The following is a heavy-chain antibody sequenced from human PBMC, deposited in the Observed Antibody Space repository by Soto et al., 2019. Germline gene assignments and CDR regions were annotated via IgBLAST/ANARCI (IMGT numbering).Heavy chain of an antibody. J-gene: IGHJ6*02. CDR3: ARHPKNYDFWSGSSANYYYYGMDV. D-gene: IGHD3-3*01. V-gene: IGHV5-10-1*01. CDR2: IDPSDSYT. CDR1: GYSFTSYW. Sequence: GESLKISCKGSGYSFTSYWISWVRQMPGKGLEWMGRIDPSDSYTNYSPSFQGHVTISADKSISTAYLQWSSLKASDTAMYYRARHPKNYDFWSGSSANYYYYGMDVWGQGTTVTVSS.